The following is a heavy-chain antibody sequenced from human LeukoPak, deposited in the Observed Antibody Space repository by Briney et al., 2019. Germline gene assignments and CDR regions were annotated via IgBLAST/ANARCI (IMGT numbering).Heavy chain of an antibody. CDR2: IYSGGTT. J-gene: IGHJ4*02. D-gene: IGHD6-19*01. V-gene: IGHV3-53*01. Sequence: GGSLRLSCAASGFTVSSNYMSWVRQAPGKGLEWVSVIYSGGTTNYADSVKGRFTISRDNAKNSLYLQMNSLRAEDTAVYYCARDLSIAVAGIDYWGQGTLVTVSS. CDR1: GFTVSSNY. CDR3: ARDLSIAVAGIDY.